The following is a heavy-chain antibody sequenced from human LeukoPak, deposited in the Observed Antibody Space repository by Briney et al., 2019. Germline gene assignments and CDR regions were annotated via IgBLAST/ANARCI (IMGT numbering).Heavy chain of an antibody. CDR1: GYSISSGYY. Sequence: SEPLSLTCAVSGYSISSGYYWGWIRQPPGKGLEWIGSIYHSGSTYYNPSLKSRVTISVDTSKNQFSLKLSSVTAADTAVYYCARHAGGYYDSSGYFDYWGQGTLVTVSS. CDR3: ARHAGGYYDSSGYFDY. CDR2: IYHSGST. J-gene: IGHJ4*02. D-gene: IGHD3-22*01. V-gene: IGHV4-38-2*01.